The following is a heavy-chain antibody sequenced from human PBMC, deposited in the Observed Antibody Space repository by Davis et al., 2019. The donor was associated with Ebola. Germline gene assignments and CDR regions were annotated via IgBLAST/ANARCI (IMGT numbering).Heavy chain of an antibody. CDR3: AASQVTTVTFDY. Sequence: SAKVSCNASGFTFTSPAVQWVRQARGQRLEWIGWIVVGSGNTNYAQKFQERVTITRDMSTSTAYMELSSLRSEDTAVYYCAASQVTTVTFDYWGQGTLVTVSS. CDR2: IVVGSGNT. J-gene: IGHJ4*02. V-gene: IGHV1-58*01. D-gene: IGHD4-17*01. CDR1: GFTFTSPA.